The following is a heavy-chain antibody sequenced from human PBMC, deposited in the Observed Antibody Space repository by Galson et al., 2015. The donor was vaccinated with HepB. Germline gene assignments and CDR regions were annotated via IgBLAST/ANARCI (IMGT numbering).Heavy chain of an antibody. V-gene: IGHV3-30*04. CDR1: GFTFSSYA. D-gene: IGHD6-13*01. J-gene: IGHJ4*02. CDR3: ARVGFRIAAAAFDY. CDR2: ISYDGSNK. Sequence: SLRLSCAASGFTFSSYAMHWVRQAPGEGLEWVAVISYDGSNKYYADSVKGRFTISRDNSKNTLYLQMNSLRAEDTAVYYCARVGFRIAAAAFDYWGQGTLVTVSS.